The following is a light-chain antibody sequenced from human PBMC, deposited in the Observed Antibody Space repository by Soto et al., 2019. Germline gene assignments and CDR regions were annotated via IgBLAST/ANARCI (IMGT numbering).Light chain of an antibody. CDR1: SSDVGASNY. CDR2: DVN. J-gene: IGLJ1*01. CDR3: RSYTSSPTSV. Sequence: QSVLTQPASVSGSPGQSITVSCSGTSSDVGASNYVSWYQQHPAKAPKLIISDVNYRPSGVSNRFSGSKSGNTASLTISGLQVEDVVDYYPRSYTSSPTSVFGTGPNVTV. V-gene: IGLV2-14*01.